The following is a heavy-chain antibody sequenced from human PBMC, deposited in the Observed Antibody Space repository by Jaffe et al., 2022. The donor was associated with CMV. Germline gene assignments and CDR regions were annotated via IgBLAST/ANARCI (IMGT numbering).Heavy chain of an antibody. V-gene: IGHV1-18*04. D-gene: IGHD3-22*01. J-gene: IGHJ3*02. CDR1: GYTFTSYG. CDR2: ISAYNGNT. Sequence: QVQLVQSGAEVKKPGASVKVSCKASGYTFTSYGISWVRQAPGQGLEWMGWISAYNGNTNYAQKLQGRVTMTTDTSTSTAYMELRSLRSDDTAVYYCARGSRNYYDSSGYYYEGAFDIWGQGTMVTVSS. CDR3: ARGSRNYYDSSGYYYEGAFDI.